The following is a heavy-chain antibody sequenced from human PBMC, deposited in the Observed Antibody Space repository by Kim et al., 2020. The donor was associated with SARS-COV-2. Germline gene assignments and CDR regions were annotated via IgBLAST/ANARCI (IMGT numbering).Heavy chain of an antibody. Sequence: KSRVTISVDTSKNQFSLKLSSVTAAETAVYYCARLLRYFDWPRDYYGMDVWGQGTTVTVSS. V-gene: IGHV4-39*01. CDR3: ARLLRYFDWPRDYYGMDV. D-gene: IGHD3-9*01. J-gene: IGHJ6*02.